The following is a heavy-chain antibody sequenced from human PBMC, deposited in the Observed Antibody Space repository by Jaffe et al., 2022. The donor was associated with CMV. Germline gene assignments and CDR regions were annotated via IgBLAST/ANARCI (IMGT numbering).Heavy chain of an antibody. CDR3: ARHDPGAREYYFDY. CDR2: IYYSGST. Sequence: QVQLQESGPGLVKPSETLSLTCTVSGGSISSYYWSWIRQPPGKGLEWIGYIYYSGSTNYNPSLKSRVTISVDTSKNQFSLKLSSVTAADTAVYYCARHDPGAREYYFDYWGQGTLVTVSS. D-gene: IGHD3-10*01. CDR1: GGSISSYY. J-gene: IGHJ4*02. V-gene: IGHV4-59*08.